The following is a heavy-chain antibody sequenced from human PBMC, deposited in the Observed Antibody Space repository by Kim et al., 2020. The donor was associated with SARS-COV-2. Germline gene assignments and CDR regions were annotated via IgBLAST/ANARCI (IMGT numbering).Heavy chain of an antibody. CDR3: AHSPLRYFDRDAFDI. Sequence: PSLKSRLTITKDTSKNQVVLTMTNMDPVDTATYYCAHSPLRYFDRDAFDIWGQGTMVTVSS. V-gene: IGHV2-5*01. D-gene: IGHD3-9*01. J-gene: IGHJ3*02.